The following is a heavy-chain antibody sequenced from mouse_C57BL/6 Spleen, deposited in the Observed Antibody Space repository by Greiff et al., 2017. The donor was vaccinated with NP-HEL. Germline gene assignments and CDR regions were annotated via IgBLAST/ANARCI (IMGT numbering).Heavy chain of an antibody. Sequence: VKLQESGAELVKPGASVKISCKASGYAFSSYWMNWVKQRPGKGLEWIGQIYPGDGDTNYNGKFKSKATLTADKSSSTAYMQLSSLTSEDSAVYFCARSGVAEAMDYWGQGTSVTVSS. V-gene: IGHV1-80*01. D-gene: IGHD1-1*01. CDR3: ARSGVAEAMDY. CDR1: GYAFSSYW. CDR2: IYPGDGDT. J-gene: IGHJ4*01.